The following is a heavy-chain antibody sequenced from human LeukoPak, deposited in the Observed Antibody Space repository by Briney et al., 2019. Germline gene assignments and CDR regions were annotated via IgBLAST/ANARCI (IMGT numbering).Heavy chain of an antibody. CDR2: IHYTGRT. J-gene: IGHJ4*02. CDR3: ARLGGRYSTPPGY. Sequence: SETLSLTCTVSGGSISGYYWSWIRQPPGKTLEWIAHIHYTGRTTYNPSLQSRVTMSLDTSRSQFSLNLNSVTAADTAVYYCARLGGRYSTPPGYWGQGTLVTVSS. CDR1: GGSISGYY. V-gene: IGHV4-59*08. D-gene: IGHD1-26*01.